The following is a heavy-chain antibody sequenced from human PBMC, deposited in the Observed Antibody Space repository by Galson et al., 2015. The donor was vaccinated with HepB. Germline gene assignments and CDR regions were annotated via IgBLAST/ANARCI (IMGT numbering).Heavy chain of an antibody. Sequence: CAISGDSVSSNRAAWNRIRQSPSRGLEWLGRTYYRSKWCNDYAVSVKGRITINPDTSKNQFSLQLNSVIPEDTAVYYCVRERGDWGALEYLDVWGRGTLVTVSS. D-gene: IGHD7-27*01. V-gene: IGHV6-1*01. CDR2: TYYRSKWCN. CDR1: GDSVSSNRAA. J-gene: IGHJ2*01. CDR3: VRERGDWGALEYLDV.